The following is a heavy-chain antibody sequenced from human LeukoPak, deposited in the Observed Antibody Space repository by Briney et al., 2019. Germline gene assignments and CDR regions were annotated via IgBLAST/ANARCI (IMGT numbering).Heavy chain of an antibody. V-gene: IGHV4-30-4*08. CDR2: IYYSGST. D-gene: IGHD3-3*01. Sequence: SETLSLTCTVSGGSISSSDYYWSWIRQPPGKGLEWIGYIYYSGSTYYNPSPKSRVTISVDTSKNQFSLKLSPVTAADTAVYYCARDWRDYDFWSGSAYYYYMDVWGKGTTVTVSS. CDR3: ARDWRDYDFWSGSAYYYYMDV. J-gene: IGHJ6*03. CDR1: GGSISSSDYY.